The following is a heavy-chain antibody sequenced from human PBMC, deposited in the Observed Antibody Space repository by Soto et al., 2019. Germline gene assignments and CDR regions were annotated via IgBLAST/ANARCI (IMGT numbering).Heavy chain of an antibody. CDR3: ARTDCSSTRCYNYYYGMEV. V-gene: IGHV1-3*01. CDR2: INPGNGDT. J-gene: IGHJ6*01. D-gene: IGHD2-2*01. Sequence: ASVKVSCKTSGYRFTKYGLHWVRQGPGQRLEWMGWINPGNGDTKYSQKFQGRVTITRDTSATTAYMELSSLRSEDSAVFYCARTDCSSTRCYNYYYGMEVWGQGTMVNLS. CDR1: GYRFTKYG.